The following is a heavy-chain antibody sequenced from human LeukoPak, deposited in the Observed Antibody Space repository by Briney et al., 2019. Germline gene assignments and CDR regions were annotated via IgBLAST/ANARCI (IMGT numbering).Heavy chain of an antibody. J-gene: IGHJ4*02. Sequence: SLRLSCAASGFTFNSYAMHWVRQAPGKGLEWVSGISWNSGSIGYADSVKGRFTISRDNAKNSLYLQMNSLRAEDTALYYCAKDLPYSEGFDYWGQGTLVTVSS. V-gene: IGHV3-9*01. CDR1: GFTFNSYA. D-gene: IGHD1-26*01. CDR2: ISWNSGSI. CDR3: AKDLPYSEGFDY.